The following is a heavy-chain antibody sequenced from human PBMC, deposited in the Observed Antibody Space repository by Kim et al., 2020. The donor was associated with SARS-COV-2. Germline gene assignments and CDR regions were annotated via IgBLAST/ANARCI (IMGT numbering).Heavy chain of an antibody. Sequence: SETLSLSCTVSGGSISTRSYYWGWIRQPPGKGLEWIGSRFSSGDTYYNPSLQSRATMSVDMPENKFSLRLSSVTAADTAVYYCVKHAVFGSGVTYNWFDLWGQGTLVTVSS. D-gene: IGHD3-3*01. CDR2: RFSSGDT. CDR3: VKHAVFGSGVTYNWFDL. J-gene: IGHJ5*02. V-gene: IGHV4-39*01. CDR1: GGSISTRSYY.